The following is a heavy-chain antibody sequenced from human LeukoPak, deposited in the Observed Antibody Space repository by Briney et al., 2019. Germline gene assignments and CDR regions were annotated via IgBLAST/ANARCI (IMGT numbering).Heavy chain of an antibody. CDR3: EDFGRVRGTPDS. Sequence: PGGSLRLSCSASGFVFSIYTMYWVRQAPGKGPEYVSTISGSGNGFSIYYADSVKGRFTISRDDSKSILYLQMNGLRSEDTAVYCVEDFGRVRGTPDSWGQGTLVTVSS. CDR1: GFVFSIYT. D-gene: IGHD3-16*01. V-gene: IGHV3-64D*06. CDR2: ISGSGNGFSI. J-gene: IGHJ4*02.